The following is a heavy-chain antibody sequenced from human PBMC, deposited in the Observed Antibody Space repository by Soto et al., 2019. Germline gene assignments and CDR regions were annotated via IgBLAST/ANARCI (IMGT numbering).Heavy chain of an antibody. J-gene: IGHJ4*02. Sequence: SETLSLTCSVSGVSMRNSYWTWIRQSAGKGLEWIGRISTSGNTNYNPSLNSRLTMSVDTSKNQFSLKLSSVTAADTAVYYCARDLAMVGATTFAYWGQGKLVTVSS. CDR2: ISTSGNT. D-gene: IGHD1-26*01. V-gene: IGHV4-4*07. CDR3: ARDLAMVGATTFAY. CDR1: GVSMRNSY.